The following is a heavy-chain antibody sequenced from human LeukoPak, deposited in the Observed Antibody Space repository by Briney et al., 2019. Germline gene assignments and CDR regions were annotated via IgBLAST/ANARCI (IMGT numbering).Heavy chain of an antibody. V-gene: IGHV4-59*01. Sequence: SETLSLTCTVSGGSISSYYWSWLRQPPGKGLEWIGYIYYSGSTNYNPSLKSRVTISVDTSKNQFSLKPSSVTAADTAVYYCARQKRGYGSGSYPDYWGQGTLVTVSS. J-gene: IGHJ4*02. CDR1: GGSISSYY. D-gene: IGHD3-10*01. CDR2: IYYSGST. CDR3: ARQKRGYGSGSYPDY.